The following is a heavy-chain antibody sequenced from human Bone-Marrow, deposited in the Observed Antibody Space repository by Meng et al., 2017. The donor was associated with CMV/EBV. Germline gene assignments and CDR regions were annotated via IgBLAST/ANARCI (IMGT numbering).Heavy chain of an antibody. CDR3: ARGLWAYDFWSGYSLDY. D-gene: IGHD3-3*01. J-gene: IGHJ4*01. V-gene: IGHV3-7*01. CDR1: GFTFSTHW. Sequence: GGSLRLSCAASGFTFSTHWMTWVRQAPGKGPEWVATIKEDGSDKYYVDSVKGRFTISRDNGKNTMYLQMSSLRVEDTAVYYCARGLWAYDFWSGYSLDYWGHGTLVTVSS. CDR2: IKEDGSDK.